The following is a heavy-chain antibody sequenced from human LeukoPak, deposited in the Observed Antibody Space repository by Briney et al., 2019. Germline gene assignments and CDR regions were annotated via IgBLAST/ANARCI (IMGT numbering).Heavy chain of an antibody. J-gene: IGHJ5*02. CDR3: ARDVVAVDSNWFDP. Sequence: GASVKVSCKTSVYTFSGYHIHWMRQAPGQGLEWIGWIDPCSGGTHFAEKFQGRVTLTRDTSITTLYMELTNLKSDDTSIYFCARDVVAVDSNWFDPWGQGTLVTVSS. V-gene: IGHV1-2*02. D-gene: IGHD6-19*01. CDR1: VYTFSGYH. CDR2: IDPCSGGT.